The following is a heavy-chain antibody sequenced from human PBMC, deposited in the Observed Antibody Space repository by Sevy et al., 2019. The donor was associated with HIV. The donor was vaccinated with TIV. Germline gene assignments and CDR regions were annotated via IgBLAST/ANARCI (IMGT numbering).Heavy chain of an antibody. J-gene: IGHJ4*02. D-gene: IGHD2-2*01. CDR1: GYTFTGYY. CDR3: ARVDFGGYCSSTSCYPASFDY. V-gene: IGHV1-2*06. CDR2: INPNSGGT. Sequence: ASVKVSCKASGYTFTGYYMHWVRQAPGQGLEWMGRINPNSGGTNYAQKFQGRVTMTRDTSISTAYMELGRLRSDDTAVYYCARVDFGGYCSSTSCYPASFDYWGQGTLVTVSS.